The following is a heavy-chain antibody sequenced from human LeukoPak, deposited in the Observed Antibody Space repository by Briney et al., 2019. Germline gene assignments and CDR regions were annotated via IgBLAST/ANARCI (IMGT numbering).Heavy chain of an antibody. V-gene: IGHV4-39*07. Sequence: SETLSLTCTVSGGSISSSSYYWGWIRQPPGTGLEWIGEINHSGSTNYNPSLKSRVTISVDTSKNQFSLKLSSVTAADTAVYYCARKTGTTYYFDYWGQGTLVTVSS. D-gene: IGHD1-1*01. J-gene: IGHJ4*02. CDR1: GGSISSSSYY. CDR2: INHSGST. CDR3: ARKTGTTYYFDY.